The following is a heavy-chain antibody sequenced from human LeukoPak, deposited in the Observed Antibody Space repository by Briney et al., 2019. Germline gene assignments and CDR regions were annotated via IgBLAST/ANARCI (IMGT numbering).Heavy chain of an antibody. Sequence: GESLKISCKGSGYSFTSYWIGWVRQMPGKGLEWMGIIYPGDSDTRYSPSFQGQVTISADKSISTAYLQWSSLKASDTAMYYCARHSGAYYYGSESKNWYFDLWGRGTLVTVSS. CDR1: GYSFTSYW. CDR2: IYPGDSDT. V-gene: IGHV5-51*01. J-gene: IGHJ2*01. CDR3: ARHSGAYYYGSESKNWYFDL. D-gene: IGHD3-10*01.